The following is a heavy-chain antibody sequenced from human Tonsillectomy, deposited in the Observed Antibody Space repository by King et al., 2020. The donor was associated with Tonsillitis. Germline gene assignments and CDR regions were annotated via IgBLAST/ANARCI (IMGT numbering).Heavy chain of an antibody. CDR3: ARDGSGTTSYAFDI. D-gene: IGHD1-1*01. CDR1: GYTLTDYY. CDR2: INPNSADT. J-gene: IGHJ3*02. V-gene: IGHV1-2*02. Sequence: VQLVQSGAEVKRPGASVKVSCKASGYTLTDYYIHWVRQAPGQGLEWMGWINPNSADTKYAQKFQGRVTMTRDTSISTAYMELSRLRSDDTAVYYCARDGSGTTSYAFDIWGQGTMVTVSS.